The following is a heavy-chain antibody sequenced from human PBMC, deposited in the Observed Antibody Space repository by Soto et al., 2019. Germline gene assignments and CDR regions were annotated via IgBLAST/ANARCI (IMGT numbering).Heavy chain of an antibody. CDR3: AGESYGSGSYYNGPTDY. CDR2: IIPIFGTA. CDR1: GGTFSSYA. Sequence: ASVKVSCKASGGTFSSYAISWVRQAPGQGLEWMGGIIPIFGTANYAQKFQGRVTITADESTSTAYTELSSLRSEDTAVYYCAGESYGSGSYYNGPTDYWGQGTLVTVSS. J-gene: IGHJ4*02. V-gene: IGHV1-69*13. D-gene: IGHD3-10*01.